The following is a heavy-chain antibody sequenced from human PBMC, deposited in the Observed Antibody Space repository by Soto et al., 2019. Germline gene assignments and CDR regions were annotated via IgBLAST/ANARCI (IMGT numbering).Heavy chain of an antibody. D-gene: IGHD2-2*01. CDR2: ISGAVGNT. Sequence: VQLLESGGGLVQPGGSLRLSCTVSGFVFGDYAMSWVRQAPGKGPEWVSAISGAVGNTYYAGSVRGRFAIYRDDSKNTLFLHMVSLRVEDTALYYCAKARLCSSITCSSDVDYWGQGTQVTVSS. CDR1: GFVFGDYA. V-gene: IGHV3-23*01. CDR3: AKARLCSSITCSSDVDY. J-gene: IGHJ4*02.